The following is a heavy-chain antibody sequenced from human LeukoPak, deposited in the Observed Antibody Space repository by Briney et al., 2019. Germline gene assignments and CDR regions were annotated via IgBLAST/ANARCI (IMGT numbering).Heavy chain of an antibody. CDR2: IKQDGSEK. CDR3: ARDRDGGSYGSGSYLFDY. D-gene: IGHD3-10*01. Sequence: GGSLRLSCAASGFTFSSYWMSWVRQAPGKGLEWVANIKQDGSEKYYVDSVKGRFTISRDNAKNSRYLQMNSLRAEDTAVYYCARDRDGGSYGSGSYLFDYWGQGTLVTVSS. V-gene: IGHV3-7*01. J-gene: IGHJ4*02. CDR1: GFTFSSYW.